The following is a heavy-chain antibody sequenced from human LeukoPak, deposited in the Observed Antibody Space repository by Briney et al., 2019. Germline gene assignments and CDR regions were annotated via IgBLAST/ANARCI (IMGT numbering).Heavy chain of an antibody. V-gene: IGHV3-30*02. CDR2: IRYDGSNK. D-gene: IGHD2-21*01. CDR3: AKDLIDSVAEFGS. CDR1: GFSVNTNY. Sequence: GGSLRLSCAASGFSVNTNYMTWVRQAPGKGLEWVAFIRYDGSNKYYADSVKGRFTISRDNSKNTLYLQMNSLRAEDTAVYYCAKDLIDSVAEFGSWGQGTLVTVSS. J-gene: IGHJ4*02.